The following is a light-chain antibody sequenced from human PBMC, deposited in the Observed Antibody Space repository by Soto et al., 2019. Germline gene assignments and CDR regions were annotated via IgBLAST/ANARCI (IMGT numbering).Light chain of an antibody. CDR1: QSLLLSSGNNY. J-gene: IGKJ4*01. CDR2: LGS. V-gene: IGKV2-28*01. Sequence: DIVLTQSPLSLPVTPGESASISCKASQSLLLSSGNNYLDWYLQKPGQSPQLLIYLGSTRASGVTDRFGGSGSGTDFTLKISTVVGEDVGVYYCAAALQAVTFGGGAKVEFK. CDR3: AAALQAVT.